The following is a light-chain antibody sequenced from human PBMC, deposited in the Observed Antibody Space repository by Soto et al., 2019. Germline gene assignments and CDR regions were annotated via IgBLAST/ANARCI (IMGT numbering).Light chain of an antibody. V-gene: IGLV2-14*03. CDR3: SSFTISSTWV. J-gene: IGLJ3*02. CDR1: TSDVGGYNR. CDR2: DVS. Sequence: QSALTQPASVSGSPGQSITISCTGTTSDVGGYNRVSWYQQHPGKAPTLMIKDVSNRPSGVSDRCSGSKSGNTASLTISGIQPGAEADYYCSSFTISSTWVFGGGTKVTGL.